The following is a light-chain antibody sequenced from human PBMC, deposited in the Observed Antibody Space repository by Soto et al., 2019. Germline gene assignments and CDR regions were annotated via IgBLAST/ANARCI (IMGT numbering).Light chain of an antibody. V-gene: IGKV3-20*01. CDR3: QQYGSSPRT. CDR1: QSVSSSY. CDR2: GAS. Sequence: EIVLTQSPRTLSLSPGERATLSSRASQSVSSSYLAWYQQKPGQAPRLLIYGASSRATGIPDRFSGSGSGTDFTLTISRLEPVDFAVYYCQQYGSSPRTFGQGTKVEIK. J-gene: IGKJ1*01.